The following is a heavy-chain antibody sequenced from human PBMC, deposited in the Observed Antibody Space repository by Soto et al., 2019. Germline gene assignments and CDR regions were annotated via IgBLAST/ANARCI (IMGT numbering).Heavy chain of an antibody. V-gene: IGHV1-46*01. CDR3: ARGGGGSFSHFDY. CDR2: INPSGGST. J-gene: IGHJ4*02. Sequence: QVQLVQSGAEVKKPGASGQVSCQASGYTFTSYYMHWVRQAPGQGLEWMGIINPSGGSTSYAQKFQGRVTMTRDTSTSTVYMELSSLRSEDMALYYCARGGGGSFSHFDYWGQGTLVTVSS. CDR1: GYTFTSYY. D-gene: IGHD2-15*01.